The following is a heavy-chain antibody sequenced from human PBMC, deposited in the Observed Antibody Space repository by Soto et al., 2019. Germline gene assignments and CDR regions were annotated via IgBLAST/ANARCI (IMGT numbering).Heavy chain of an antibody. CDR3: VRVGRCSDTGRYGNWLDN. V-gene: IGHV3-74*01. Sequence: EVQLVESGGGLVQPGGSLRLSCAASGFTFSTYWMHWIRQVPGKGLEWVSRINSDASHTYYADSVKGRITIPRDNANNTPHVEMNRLIAEDPAVYYCVRVGRCSDTGRYGNWLDNWGQGTLVTVSS. CDR2: INSDASHT. CDR1: GFTFSTYW. J-gene: IGHJ5*02. D-gene: IGHD4-17*01.